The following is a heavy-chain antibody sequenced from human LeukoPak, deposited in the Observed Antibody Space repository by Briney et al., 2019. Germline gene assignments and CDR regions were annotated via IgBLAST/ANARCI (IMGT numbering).Heavy chain of an antibody. CDR1: GGSISSSSYY. D-gene: IGHD3-22*01. V-gene: IGHV4-39*01. CDR3: ARLVWHYDSSGYYTLPSWYYGMDV. J-gene: IGHJ6*02. Sequence: SETLSLTCTVSGGSISSSSYYWRWIRQPPGKGLEWIGSIYYSGSTYYNPSLKSRVTISVDTSKNQFSLKLSSVTAADTAVYYCARLVWHYDSSGYYTLPSWYYGMDVWGQGTTVTVSS. CDR2: IYYSGST.